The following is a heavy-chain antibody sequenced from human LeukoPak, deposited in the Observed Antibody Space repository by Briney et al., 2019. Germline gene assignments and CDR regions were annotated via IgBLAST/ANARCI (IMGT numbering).Heavy chain of an antibody. V-gene: IGHV4-30-2*01. CDR2: IYHSGST. J-gene: IGHJ5*02. CDR1: GGSLSSGGYS. Sequence: SQTLSLTCAVSGGSLSSGGYSWSWIRQPPGTGLEWIGYIYHSGSTYYNPSLKSRVTISVDRSKNQFSLKLSSVTAADTAVYYCARGYNPNWFDPWGQGTLVTVSS. D-gene: IGHD1-14*01. CDR3: ARGYNPNWFDP.